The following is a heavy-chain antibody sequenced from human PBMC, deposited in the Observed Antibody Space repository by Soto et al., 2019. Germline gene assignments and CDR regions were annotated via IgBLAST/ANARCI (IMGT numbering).Heavy chain of an antibody. V-gene: IGHV4-4*02. CDR3: ARVLTRSSSSERKWFDP. J-gene: IGHJ5*02. Sequence: PSETLPLTCAVSGGSISSSNWWSWVRQPAGKGLEWIGEIYHSGSTNYNPSLKSRVTISVDKSKNQFSLKLSSVTAADTAVYYCARVLTRSSSSERKWFDPWGQGTLVTVSS. CDR2: IYHSGST. CDR1: GGSISSSNW. D-gene: IGHD6-6*01.